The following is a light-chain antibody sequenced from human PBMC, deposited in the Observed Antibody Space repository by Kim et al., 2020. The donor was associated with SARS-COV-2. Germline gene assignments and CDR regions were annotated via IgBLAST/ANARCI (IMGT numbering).Light chain of an antibody. CDR3: QSYDSSLSGLV. CDR2: GNT. CDR1: RSNIGAGFD. V-gene: IGLV1-40*01. J-gene: IGLJ2*01. Sequence: QSVLTQPPSVSGAPGQRVTVSCTGSRSNIGAGFDVHWYQQLPGTAPKLLIHGNTNRPSGVPDRFSGSRSGTSASLAITGLQAEDEADYYCQSYDSSLSGLVFGGGTQLTVL.